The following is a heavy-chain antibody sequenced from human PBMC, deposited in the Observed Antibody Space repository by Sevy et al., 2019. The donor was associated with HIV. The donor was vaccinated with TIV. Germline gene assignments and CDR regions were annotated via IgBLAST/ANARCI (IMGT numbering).Heavy chain of an antibody. CDR2: ISYGGSNK. V-gene: IGHV3-30*18. CDR3: AKDHILWSEEGFLHH. D-gene: IGHD3-10*01. CDR1: GFTFSSYA. J-gene: IGHJ4*02. Sequence: GGSLRLSCAASGFTFSSYAIHWVRQTPGKGLEWVADISYGGSNKYYADSVKGRFTVSRDNSKNTQYVQMNSLRAEDTAMYYYAKDHILWSEEGFLHHWGQGTLVTVSS.